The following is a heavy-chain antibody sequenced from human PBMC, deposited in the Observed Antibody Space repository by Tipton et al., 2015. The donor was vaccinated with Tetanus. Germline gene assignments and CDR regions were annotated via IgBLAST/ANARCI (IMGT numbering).Heavy chain of an antibody. V-gene: IGHV3-33*01. Sequence: SLRLSCAASGFIFSSYGIHWVRQAPGKGLEWVAVSWYDGTDKYYADSVKGRVTISRDNSKNTLYLQRNSLRVEDTAVYYCAREADCSGGSCFSGDFDNWGQGTQVTVSS. CDR3: AREADCSGGSCFSGDFDN. J-gene: IGHJ4*02. CDR2: SWYDGTDK. CDR1: GFIFSSYG. D-gene: IGHD2-15*01.